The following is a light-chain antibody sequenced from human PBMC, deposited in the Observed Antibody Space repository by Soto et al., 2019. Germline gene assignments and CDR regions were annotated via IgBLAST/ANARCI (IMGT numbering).Light chain of an antibody. CDR3: QHYGGMWT. CDR1: QSISNR. Sequence: DIQMTQSPSTLSASVGDRVTITCRASQSISNRLAWYQQNPGKAPKVLIYDASSLESGVPSRFSGSGSGTEFILPISSLQPDDFSIYCCQHYGGMWTFGQGTKVEMK. CDR2: DAS. J-gene: IGKJ1*01. V-gene: IGKV1-5*01.